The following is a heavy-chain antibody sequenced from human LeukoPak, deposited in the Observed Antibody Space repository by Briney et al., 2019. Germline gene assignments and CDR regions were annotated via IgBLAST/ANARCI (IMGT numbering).Heavy chain of an antibody. V-gene: IGHV3-30*18. CDR2: VSDDGRRK. CDR1: GFSFISYG. CDR3: AKRPSDYGDYVSYFDY. D-gene: IGHD4-17*01. Sequence: GGSLRLSCAASGFSFISYGMHWVRQAPGKGLEWVGVVSDDGRRKDYADSVKGRFTISRDNSKDTLYLQMNSLRAEDTAVYYCAKRPSDYGDYVSYFDYWGQGTLVTVSS. J-gene: IGHJ4*02.